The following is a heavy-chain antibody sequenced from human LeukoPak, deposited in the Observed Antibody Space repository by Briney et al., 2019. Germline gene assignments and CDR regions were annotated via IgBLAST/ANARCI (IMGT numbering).Heavy chain of an antibody. V-gene: IGHV3-23*01. CDR2: TSSSDAGT. CDR3: AIQAEPYYYYYMDV. Sequence: GGSLRLSCAAFGFPLSSYAMSWVRQAPGKGLEWVSATSSSDAGTYHADSVRGRFTISRDNSKNTLYLQMNSLRSEDTAVYYCAIQAEPYYYYYMDVWGKGTTVTVSS. J-gene: IGHJ6*03. D-gene: IGHD1-1*01. CDR1: GFPLSSYA.